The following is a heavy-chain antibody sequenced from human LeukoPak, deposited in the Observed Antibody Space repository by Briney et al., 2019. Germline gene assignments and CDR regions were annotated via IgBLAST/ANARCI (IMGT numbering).Heavy chain of an antibody. CDR2: IKSISYGGTI. J-gene: IGHJ4*02. V-gene: IGHV3-15*01. D-gene: IGHD1-7*01. CDR1: GFNFNDAW. CDR3: TRTWPGNTCFNF. Sequence: GGSLRLSCATSGFNFNDAWMNWVRQAPGKGLEWLGRIKSISYGGTIDYAAPVKGRFTISRDDSKNTLYLQMDSLETEDTAIYYCTRTWPGNTCFNFWGQGTLVTVSS.